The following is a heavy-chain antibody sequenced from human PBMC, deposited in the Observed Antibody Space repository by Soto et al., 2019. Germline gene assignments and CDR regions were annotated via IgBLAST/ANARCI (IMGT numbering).Heavy chain of an antibody. Sequence: SETLSLTGTVSGASISSYSWSGIRQPPGKGLELIGYIYYTGSTNYNPSLNSRVTISLDMSKTQFSLKLSSVTAADTAVYYCARDYFDSSGYYWVDYWGQGTLVTVS. CDR2: IYYTGST. CDR1: GASISSYS. D-gene: IGHD3-22*01. CDR3: ARDYFDSSGYYWVDY. J-gene: IGHJ4*02. V-gene: IGHV4-59*01.